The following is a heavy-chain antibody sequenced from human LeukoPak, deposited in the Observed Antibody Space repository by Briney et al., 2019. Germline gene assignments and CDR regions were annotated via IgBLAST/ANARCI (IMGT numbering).Heavy chain of an antibody. J-gene: IGHJ4*02. CDR1: GFTFSSYS. V-gene: IGHV3-21*01. CDR2: ISSSSSYI. D-gene: IGHD3-16*01. Sequence: PGGSLRLSCAASGFTFSSYSMNWVRQAPGKGLEWVSSISSSSSYIYYADSVKGRFTISRDNAKNSLYLQMNSLRAEDTAVYYCAKSPARLGGDWSFDYWGQGTLVTVSS. CDR3: AKSPARLGGDWSFDY.